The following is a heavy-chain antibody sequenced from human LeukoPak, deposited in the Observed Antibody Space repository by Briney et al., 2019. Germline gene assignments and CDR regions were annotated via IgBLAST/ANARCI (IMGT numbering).Heavy chain of an antibody. CDR1: GFTFSSYW. CDR3: ARGGSGSYYYYYYYGMDV. J-gene: IGHJ6*02. V-gene: IGHV3-7*01. Sequence: GGSLRLSCAASGFTFSSYWMSWVRQAPGKGLEWVANIKQDGSEKYYVDSVKGRFTISRDNAKNSLYLQMNSLRAEDTAVYYCARGGSGSYYYYYYYGMDVWGQGTTVTVSS. D-gene: IGHD1-26*01. CDR2: IKQDGSEK.